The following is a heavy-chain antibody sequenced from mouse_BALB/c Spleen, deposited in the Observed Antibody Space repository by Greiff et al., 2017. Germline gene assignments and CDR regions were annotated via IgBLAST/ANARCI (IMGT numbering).Heavy chain of an antibody. D-gene: IGHD1-2*01. CDR3: ARFATATYYYAMDY. CDR1: GYSITSDYA. V-gene: IGHV3-2*02. CDR2: ISYSGST. J-gene: IGHJ4*01. Sequence: EVQLQQSGPGLVKPSQSLSLTCTVTGYSITSDYAWNWIRQFPGNKLEWMGYISYSGSTSYNPSLKSRISITRDTSKNQFFLQLNSVTTEDTATYYCARFATATYYYAMDYWGQGTSVTVSS.